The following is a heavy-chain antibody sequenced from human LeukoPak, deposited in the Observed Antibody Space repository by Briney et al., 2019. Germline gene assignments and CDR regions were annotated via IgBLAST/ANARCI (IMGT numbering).Heavy chain of an antibody. CDR1: GFTFSSYS. CDR2: ISSSSYI. CDR3: ATDSYVSGSYYRLFY. D-gene: IGHD3-10*01. J-gene: IGHJ4*02. V-gene: IGHV3-21*01. Sequence: PGGSLRLSCAASGFTFSSYSMNWVRQAPGKGLEWVSSISSSSYIYYADSVKGRFTISRDNAKNTLYLQMNNLRAEDTAIYYCATDSYVSGSYYRLFYWGQGTLVTVSS.